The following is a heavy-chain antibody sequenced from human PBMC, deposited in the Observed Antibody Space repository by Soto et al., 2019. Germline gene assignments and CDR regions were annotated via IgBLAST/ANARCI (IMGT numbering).Heavy chain of an antibody. J-gene: IGHJ6*02. CDR1: GFTFSSYA. V-gene: IGHV3-30-3*01. CDR2: ISYDGSSK. Sequence: GGSLRLSCAASGFTFSSYAMHWVRQAPGKGLEWVAVISYDGSSKYYADSVKGRFTISRDNSKNTLYLQMNSLRAEDTAVYYCARGQFRDFWSGYYTGYCYYGMDVWGQGTTVTVSS. CDR3: ARGQFRDFWSGYYTGYCYYGMDV. D-gene: IGHD3-3*01.